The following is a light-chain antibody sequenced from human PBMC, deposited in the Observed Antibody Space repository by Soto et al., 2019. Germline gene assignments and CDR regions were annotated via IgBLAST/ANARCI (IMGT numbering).Light chain of an antibody. CDR2: DAS. CDR1: QSISSW. J-gene: IGKJ4*01. CDR3: QQGYSIHALT. Sequence: DIQMTQSPSTLSASVGDRVTITCRASQSISSWLAWYQQKPGKAPKLLIYDASSLESGVPSRFSGSGSGTEFTLTISSLQPEDFATYYCQQGYSIHALTFGGGTKV. V-gene: IGKV1-5*01.